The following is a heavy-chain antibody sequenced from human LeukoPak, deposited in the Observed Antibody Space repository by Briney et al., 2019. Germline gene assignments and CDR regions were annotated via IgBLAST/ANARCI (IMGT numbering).Heavy chain of an antibody. CDR1: GYSFTRYW. CDR2: IYPGDSDT. CDR3: ARHSIGYSYGWTHFDY. J-gene: IGHJ4*02. Sequence: GESLKISCKGSGYSFTRYWIGWVRQMPGKGLEWMGIIYPGDSDTRYSPPFQGQVTISADKSISTACLQWSSLKASDTAMYYCARHSIGYSYGWTHFDYWGQGTLVTVSS. V-gene: IGHV5-51*01. D-gene: IGHD5-18*01.